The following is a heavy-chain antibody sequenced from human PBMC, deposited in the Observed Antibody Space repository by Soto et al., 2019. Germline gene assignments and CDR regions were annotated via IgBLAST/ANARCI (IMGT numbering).Heavy chain of an antibody. Sequence: ASVTVSCKASGYTYSTYALHWVRQAPGQRLEWMGWINAGNGNTRYSQKFQGRVTITRDTSASTAYMDLSSLTSEDTAVYFCARDSFYNILTGDPKDWFDPWGQGTLVTVSS. V-gene: IGHV1-3*01. CDR2: INAGNGNT. J-gene: IGHJ5*02. D-gene: IGHD3-9*01. CDR3: ARDSFYNILTGDPKDWFDP. CDR1: GYTYSTYA.